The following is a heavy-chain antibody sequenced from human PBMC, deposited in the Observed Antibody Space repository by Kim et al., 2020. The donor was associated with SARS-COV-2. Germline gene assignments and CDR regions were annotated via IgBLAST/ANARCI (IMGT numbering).Heavy chain of an antibody. V-gene: IGHV4-39*01. J-gene: IGHJ4*02. D-gene: IGHD3-22*01. CDR3: ARLNYYDSSGYYEFDY. Sequence: STKWRVTMSVDTSKNQFSLKLSSVTAADTAVYYCARLNYYDSSGYYEFDYWGQGTLVTVSS.